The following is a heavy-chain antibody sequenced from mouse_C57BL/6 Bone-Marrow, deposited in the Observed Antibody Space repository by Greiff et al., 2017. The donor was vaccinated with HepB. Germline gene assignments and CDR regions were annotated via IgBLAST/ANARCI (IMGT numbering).Heavy chain of an antibody. D-gene: IGHD2-3*01. J-gene: IGHJ4*01. CDR2: IYPRSGNT. CDR1: GYTFTSYG. CDR3: AREDGYYVGYAMDY. V-gene: IGHV1-81*01. Sequence: QVQLQHSGAELARPGASVKLSCKASGYTFTSYGISWVKQRTGQGLEWIGEIYPRSGNTYYNEKFKGKATLTADKSSSTAYMELRSLTSEDSAVYFCAREDGYYVGYAMDYWGQGTSVTVSS.